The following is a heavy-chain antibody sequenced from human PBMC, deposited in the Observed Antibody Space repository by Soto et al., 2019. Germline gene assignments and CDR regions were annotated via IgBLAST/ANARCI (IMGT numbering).Heavy chain of an antibody. J-gene: IGHJ4*02. CDR1: GFTFISDR. CDR3: ARDRIPYIVATAGPLNY. CDR2: IWYDGSNK. D-gene: IGHD5-12*01. Sequence: PGGSLRLSYAASGFTFISDRLHWVRQAPGKGLEWVAVIWYDGSNKYYADSVKGRFTISRDNSKNTLYLQMNSLRAEDTAVYYCARDRIPYIVATAGPLNYWGQGTLVTVSS. V-gene: IGHV3-33*01.